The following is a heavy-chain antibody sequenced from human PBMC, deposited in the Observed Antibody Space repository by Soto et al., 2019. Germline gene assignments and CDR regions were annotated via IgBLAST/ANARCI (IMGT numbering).Heavy chain of an antibody. V-gene: IGHV3-23*01. CDR1: GFTFSSYA. CDR2: ISGSGGST. J-gene: IGHJ6*02. D-gene: IGHD4-17*01. Sequence: GGSLRLSCAASGFTFSSYAMSWVRQAPGKGLEWVSAISGSGGSTYYADSVKGRFTISRDNSKNTLYLQMNSLRAEDTAVYYCAKDLYGDYGGFDYYYYGMDVWGQGTTVTVSS. CDR3: AKDLYGDYGGFDYYYYGMDV.